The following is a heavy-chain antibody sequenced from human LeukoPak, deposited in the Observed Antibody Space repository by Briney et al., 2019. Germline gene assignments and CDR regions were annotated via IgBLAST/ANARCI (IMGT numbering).Heavy chain of an antibody. D-gene: IGHD3-3*01. Sequence: PGGSLRLSCAASGFTFSNYVMHWVRQAPGKGLEYVSAISSDGRNTYYANSMKGRFTISRDNSKNTLYLQMGSLRAEDMAVYYCARVTNYDFWSGYDSWGQGTLVTVSS. J-gene: IGHJ4*02. CDR1: GFTFSNYV. CDR2: ISSDGRNT. CDR3: ARVTNYDFWSGYDS. V-gene: IGHV3-64*01.